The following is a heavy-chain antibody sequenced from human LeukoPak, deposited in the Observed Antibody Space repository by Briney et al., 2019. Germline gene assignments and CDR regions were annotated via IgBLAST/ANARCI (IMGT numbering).Heavy chain of an antibody. CDR1: GFTFSSYA. J-gene: IGHJ6*02. CDR2: ISYDGSNK. D-gene: IGHD6-13*01. Sequence: GGPLRLSCAASGFTFSSYAMHWVRQAPGKGLEWVAVISYDGSNKYYADSVKGRFTISRDNSKNTLYLQMNSLRAEDTAVYYCARHTRTGYSSSWYRGWYYYGMDVWGQGTTVTASS. V-gene: IGHV3-30-3*01. CDR3: ARHTRTGYSSSWYRGWYYYGMDV.